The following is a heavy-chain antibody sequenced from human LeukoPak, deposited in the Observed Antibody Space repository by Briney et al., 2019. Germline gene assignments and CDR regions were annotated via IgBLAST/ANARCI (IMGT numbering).Heavy chain of an antibody. V-gene: IGHV3-30-3*01. Sequence: GGSLRLSCAASGFTFSSYSMHWVRQAPGKGLEWVGVISSDGNNKYFADSVRGRFTISRDNSENTLYLQMNSLRVEDTAVYYCARDGHGDYDFDHWGQGTLVTVSS. D-gene: IGHD4-17*01. CDR1: GFTFSSYS. CDR2: ISSDGNNK. CDR3: ARDGHGDYDFDH. J-gene: IGHJ4*02.